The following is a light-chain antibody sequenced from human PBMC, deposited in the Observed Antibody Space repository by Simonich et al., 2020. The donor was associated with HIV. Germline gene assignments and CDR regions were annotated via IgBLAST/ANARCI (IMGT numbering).Light chain of an antibody. V-gene: IGKV4-1*01. CDR1: QSVLYSSNHKNY. J-gene: IGKJ2*01. CDR3: QQYYSTPYT. CDR2: WAS. Sequence: DIVMTQSPDSLAVSLGERATINCKSSQSVLYSSNHKNYLAWYQQKPGQPPKRLIYWASTRESGVPDRFSGSGSGTDFTLTISSLQAEDVAVYYCQQYYSTPYTFGQGTKLEIK.